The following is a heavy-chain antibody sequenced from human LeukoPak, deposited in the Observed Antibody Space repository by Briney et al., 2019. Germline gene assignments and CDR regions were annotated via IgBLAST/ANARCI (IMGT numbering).Heavy chain of an antibody. CDR2: IYHSGST. CDR1: GGSISSGGYS. J-gene: IGHJ5*02. D-gene: IGHD6-19*01. Sequence: SQTLSLTCAVSGGSISSGGYSWSWIRQPPGKGLEWIGYIYHSGSTYYNPSLKSRVTISVDRSKNQFSLKLSSVTAADTAVYYCARVMSSEDWSDPWGQGTLVTVSS. CDR3: ARVMSSEDWSDP. V-gene: IGHV4-30-2*01.